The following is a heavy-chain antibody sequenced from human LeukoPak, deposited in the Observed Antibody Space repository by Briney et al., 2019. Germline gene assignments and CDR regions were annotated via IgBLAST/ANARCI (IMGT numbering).Heavy chain of an antibody. CDR2: LSGSGGST. V-gene: IGHV3-23*01. D-gene: IGHD4/OR15-4a*01. CDR3: AKERDYGPADY. CDR1: GFLFNKHA. J-gene: IGHJ4*02. Sequence: GGSLRLSCAASGFLFNKHAMSWVRQAPGKGLEWVSGLSGSGGSTDYADSVKGRFTVSRDNSKNTLFLQMNSLRAEDTAIYYCAKERDYGPADYWGQGTLVTVSS.